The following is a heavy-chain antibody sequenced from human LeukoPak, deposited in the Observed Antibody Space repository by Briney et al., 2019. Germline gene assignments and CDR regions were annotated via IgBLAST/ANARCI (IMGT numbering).Heavy chain of an antibody. J-gene: IGHJ4*02. CDR1: GGSISSSSYY. CDR2: IYYRGST. D-gene: IGHD6-19*01. V-gene: IGHV4-39*07. CDR3: ARGDSGWASKYYFDY. Sequence: SETLSLTCTVSGGSISSSSYYWGWIRQPPGKGLEWIGSIYYRGSTYYNPSLKSRVTISVDTSKNQFSLKLSSVTAADTAVYYCARGDSGWASKYYFDYWGQGTLATVSS.